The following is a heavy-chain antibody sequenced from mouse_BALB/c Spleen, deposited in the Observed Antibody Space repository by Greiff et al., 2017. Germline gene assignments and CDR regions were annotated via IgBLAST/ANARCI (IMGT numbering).Heavy chain of an antibody. V-gene: IGHV5-17*02. CDR3: ARSHYYGYYAMDY. D-gene: IGHD1-2*01. CDR2: ISSGSSTI. J-gene: IGHJ4*01. CDR1: GFTFSSFG. Sequence: EVKLVESGGGLVKPGGSRKLSCAASGFTFSSFGMHWVRQAPEKGLEWVAYISSGSSTIYYADTVKGRFTISRDNPKNTLFLQMTSLRSEDTAMYYCARSHYYGYYAMDYWGQGTSVTVSS.